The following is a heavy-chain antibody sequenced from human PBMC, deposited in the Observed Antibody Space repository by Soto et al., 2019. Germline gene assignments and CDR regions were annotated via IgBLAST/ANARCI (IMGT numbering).Heavy chain of an antibody. CDR1: AYSFTSYG. Sequence: QVQLVQSGAEVKKPGASVKVSCKASAYSFTSYGISWVRQAPGQGLEWMGRISAYNGNTNYAQKVQGRVNMTTDTDTSTAYMELGSLRSDDTAVYYCARYSSGWYYFDYWGQGTLVTVSS. CDR3: ARYSSGWYYFDY. D-gene: IGHD6-19*01. CDR2: ISAYNGNT. V-gene: IGHV1-18*01. J-gene: IGHJ4*02.